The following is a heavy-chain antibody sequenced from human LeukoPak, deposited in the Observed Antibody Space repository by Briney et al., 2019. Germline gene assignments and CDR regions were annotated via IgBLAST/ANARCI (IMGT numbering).Heavy chain of an antibody. Sequence: PGRSLRISCAASGFTFDDYAIHWVRQAPGKGLDWVSGISWNGAKIVYANSVKGRFTISIDNAKNSLYLQMDSLGNEDTALYYCAKETHSRMVPGYAFDIWGQGTMVTVSS. J-gene: IGHJ3*02. CDR3: AKETHSRMVPGYAFDI. D-gene: IGHD2-8*01. V-gene: IGHV3-9*01. CDR2: ISWNGAKI. CDR1: GFTFDDYA.